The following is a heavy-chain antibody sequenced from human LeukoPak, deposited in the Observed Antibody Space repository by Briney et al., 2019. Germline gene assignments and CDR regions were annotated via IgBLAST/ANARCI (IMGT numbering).Heavy chain of an antibody. CDR3: GRESGRYHFDY. CDR1: GYSIVSGYY. D-gene: IGHD1-26*01. Sequence: SETLSLTCAVSGYSIVSGYYWGWIRQPPGKGLEWIGSAYHRGSTHYNPSLESRVTISLDTSKNNISLELSSVTAADTALYYCGRESGRYHFDYWGQGILVTVSS. J-gene: IGHJ4*02. V-gene: IGHV4-38-2*02. CDR2: AYHRGST.